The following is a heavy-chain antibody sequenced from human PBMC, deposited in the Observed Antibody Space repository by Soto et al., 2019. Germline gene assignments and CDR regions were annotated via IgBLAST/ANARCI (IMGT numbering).Heavy chain of an antibody. Sequence: QVQVVESGGGVVQPGRSLRLSCAASGFTFSNYAMHCVRQAPGKGLEWVAVISYDGSNKYYADSVKGRFTISRDNSKNTLYLQMNSLRAEDTAVYYCAREVTDIVLMVYAGFMEYWGQGTLVTVSS. J-gene: IGHJ4*02. D-gene: IGHD2-8*01. CDR1: GFTFSNYA. V-gene: IGHV3-30-3*01. CDR2: ISYDGSNK. CDR3: AREVTDIVLMVYAGFMEY.